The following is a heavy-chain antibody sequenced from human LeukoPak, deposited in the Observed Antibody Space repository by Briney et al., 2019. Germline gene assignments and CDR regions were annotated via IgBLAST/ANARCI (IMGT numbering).Heavy chain of an antibody. V-gene: IGHV1-2*02. Sequence: ASVKVSCKASGYTFTGYYMHWVRQAPGQGLEWMGWINPNSGGTNYAQKFQGRVTMTRDTSISAVYMELSRLRSDDTAVYYCARVGTGVYNLVRYWGQGTLVTVSS. CDR1: GYTFTGYY. D-gene: IGHD5-24*01. CDR3: ARVGTGVYNLVRY. CDR2: INPNSGGT. J-gene: IGHJ4*02.